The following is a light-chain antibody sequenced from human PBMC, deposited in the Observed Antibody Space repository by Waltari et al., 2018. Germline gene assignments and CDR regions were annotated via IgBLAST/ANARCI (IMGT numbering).Light chain of an antibody. J-gene: IGKJ4*01. CDR1: QDISSY. CDR3: QQVKTYPLT. Sequence: DIQLTQSPSFLSASVGHRITITCRASQDISSYLAWYQQKPGRAPKVLISGASSLQSGVAFRFSGSGSGTEFNLTISSLQPEDFATYYCQQVKTYPLTFGGGTKVEIK. V-gene: IGKV1-9*01. CDR2: GAS.